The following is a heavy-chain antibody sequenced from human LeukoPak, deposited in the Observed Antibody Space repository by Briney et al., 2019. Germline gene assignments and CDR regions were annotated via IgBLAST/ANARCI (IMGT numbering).Heavy chain of an antibody. D-gene: IGHD3-10*01. CDR2: IYHSGST. CDR1: GGTISSSSYY. Sequence: SETLSLTCTVSGGTISSSSYYWGWIRQPPGKGLEWIGTIYHSGSTYYNSSLTSRVTISVDTSKNQFSLKLSSVTAADTAVYYCARVVWFGENYFDYWGQGILVTVSS. V-gene: IGHV4-39*07. J-gene: IGHJ4*02. CDR3: ARVVWFGENYFDY.